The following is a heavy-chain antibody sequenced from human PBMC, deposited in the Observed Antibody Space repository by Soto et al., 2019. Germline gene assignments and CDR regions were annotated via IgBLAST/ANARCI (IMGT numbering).Heavy chain of an antibody. V-gene: IGHV3-33*01. CDR1: GFTFSSYG. Sequence: GGSLRLSCAASGFTFSSYGMLWVRQAPGKGLEWVAVIWYDGNDKYYADFVKGRFTISRDNAKNTVSLQMNSLRAEDTAVYYCARDRHSSSSGYFEYWGKGT. CDR2: IWYDGNDK. J-gene: IGHJ4*02. CDR3: ARDRHSSSSGYFEY. D-gene: IGHD6-6*01.